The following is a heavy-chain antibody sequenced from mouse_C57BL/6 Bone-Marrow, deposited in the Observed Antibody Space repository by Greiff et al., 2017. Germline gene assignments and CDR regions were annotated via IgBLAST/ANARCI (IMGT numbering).Heavy chain of an antibody. CDR1: GFTFSSYT. J-gene: IGHJ3*01. CDR2: ISGGGGNT. D-gene: IGHD4-1*01. Sequence: EVQGVESGGGLVKPGGSLKLSCAASGFTFSSYTMSWVRQTPEKRLEWVATISGGGGNTYYPDSVKGRVTISRDNAKNTLYLQMSSLRSEDTALYYCARNWAWFAYWGQGTLVTVSA. CDR3: ARNWAWFAY. V-gene: IGHV5-9*01.